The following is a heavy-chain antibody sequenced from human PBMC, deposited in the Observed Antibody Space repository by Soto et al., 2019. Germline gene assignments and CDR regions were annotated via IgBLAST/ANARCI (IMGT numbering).Heavy chain of an antibody. CDR1: GFTFSDYY. Sequence: GVSLRLSCAASGFTFSDYYMSWIRQAPGKGLEWVSSITSSGSTTYYTDSVKGRFTISRDNAKNSLYLQMNSLRAEDTAVYYCARERYSYGPYYFDYWGQGTLVTVSS. V-gene: IGHV3-11*01. J-gene: IGHJ4*02. D-gene: IGHD5-18*01. CDR2: ITSSGSTT. CDR3: ARERYSYGPYYFDY.